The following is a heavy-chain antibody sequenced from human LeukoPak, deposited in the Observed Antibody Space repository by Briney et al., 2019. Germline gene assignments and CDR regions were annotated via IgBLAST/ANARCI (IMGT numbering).Heavy chain of an antibody. CDR2: TYYRSKWFN. D-gene: IGHD2-15*01. J-gene: IGHJ4*02. V-gene: IGHV6-1*01. CDR1: GDSVSSNSVS. Sequence: SQTLSLTCAISGDSVSSNSVSWNWIRQSPSRGLEWLGRTYYRSKWFNECAVSVRGRITINPDTAKNHFSLQLHSVTPEDMAMYYCTRATGGISDYWGQGTLVTVSS. CDR3: TRATGGISDY.